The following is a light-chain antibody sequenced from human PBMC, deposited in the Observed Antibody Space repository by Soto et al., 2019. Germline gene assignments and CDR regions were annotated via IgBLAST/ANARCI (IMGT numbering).Light chain of an antibody. CDR2: DAS. CDR1: QSISSW. V-gene: IGKV1-5*01. Sequence: DIQITQSPSTLSASVGDRVTITCLASQSISSWLAWYQQKPGKAPKLLIYDASSLESGVPSRFSGSGSGTEFTLTISSLQPDYFATYYCQQYKSYSTFGQGTKVDIK. CDR3: QQYKSYST. J-gene: IGKJ1*01.